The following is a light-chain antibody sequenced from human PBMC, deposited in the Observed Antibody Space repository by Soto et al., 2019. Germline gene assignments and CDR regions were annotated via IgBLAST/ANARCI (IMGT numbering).Light chain of an antibody. CDR3: SSYTTSNTRQIV. CDR1: SSDVGGYNY. V-gene: IGLV2-14*03. J-gene: IGLJ1*01. CDR2: DVT. Sequence: QSALTQPASVSGSPGQSITISCTGTSSDVGGYNYVSWYQHHPGKAPKLIIYDVTNRPSGVSNPFSGSKSGNTAPLTISWLQPEDEADYYCSSYTTSNTRQIVFGTGTKVTVL.